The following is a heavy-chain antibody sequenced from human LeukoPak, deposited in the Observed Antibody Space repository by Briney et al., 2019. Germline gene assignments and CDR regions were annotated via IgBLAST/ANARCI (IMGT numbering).Heavy chain of an antibody. V-gene: IGHV3-23*01. CDR2: ISGSAEKT. J-gene: IGHJ3*01. CDR3: ARGSTYDFWSGDALDV. D-gene: IGHD3-3*01. CDR1: GFAFSSHA. Sequence: GESLRLSCAASGFAFSSHAMTWVRQAPGKGLEWVSSISGSAEKTYYADSVKGRFTISRDSSQKILNLLMNNLRVEDTAIYYCARGSTYDFWSGDALDVWGQGTMVTVAS.